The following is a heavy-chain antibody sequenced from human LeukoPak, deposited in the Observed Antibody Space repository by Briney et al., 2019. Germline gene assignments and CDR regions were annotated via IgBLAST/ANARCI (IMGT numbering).Heavy chain of an antibody. Sequence: GGSLRLTCAASGFTFSCYAMSWVRHAPGKGLEWVSAISGSGGSTYYADSVKGRFTISRDNSKNTLYLQMNSLRAEDTAVYYCAKYQGCSSTSCVFDYWGQGTLVTVSS. D-gene: IGHD2-2*01. CDR2: ISGSGGST. J-gene: IGHJ4*02. CDR1: GFTFSCYA. V-gene: IGHV3-23*01. CDR3: AKYQGCSSTSCVFDY.